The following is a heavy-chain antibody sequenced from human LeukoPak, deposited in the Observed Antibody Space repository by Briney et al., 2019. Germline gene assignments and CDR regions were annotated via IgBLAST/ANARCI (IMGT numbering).Heavy chain of an antibody. Sequence: GESLKISCKGSGYSFTSHWIGWVRQMPGKGLEWMGIIYPGDSDTRYSPSFQGQVTISADKSISTAYLQWSSLKASDTAMYYCARPGWCSSSSCYYGMDVWGQGTTVTVSS. CDR1: GYSFTSHW. CDR2: IYPGDSDT. D-gene: IGHD2-2*01. CDR3: ARPGWCSSSSCYYGMDV. V-gene: IGHV5-51*01. J-gene: IGHJ6*02.